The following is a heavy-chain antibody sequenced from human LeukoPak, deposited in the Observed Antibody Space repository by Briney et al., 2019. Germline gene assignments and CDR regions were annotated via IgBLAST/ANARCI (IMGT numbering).Heavy chain of an antibody. Sequence: SETLSLTCGVYGGSFSGYYWSWIRQPPGKGLEWIGKINQSGSTNYNPSLKSRVTISIDASKNQFSLKLSSVTAADTAVYYCASQLYYFDYWGQGTLVTVSS. CDR1: GGSFSGYY. CDR2: INQSGST. CDR3: ASQLYYFDY. V-gene: IGHV4-34*01. J-gene: IGHJ4*02. D-gene: IGHD1-1*01.